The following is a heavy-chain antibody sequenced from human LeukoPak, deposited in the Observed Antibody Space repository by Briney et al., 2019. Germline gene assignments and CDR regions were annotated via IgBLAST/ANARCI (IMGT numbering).Heavy chain of an antibody. V-gene: IGHV3-30*02. CDR3: AKDRDGYFDWLSSLDY. D-gene: IGHD3-9*01. CDR1: GFTFSSYG. CDR2: IRYDGSNI. Sequence: PGGSLRLSCAASGFTFSSYGMHWVRQAPGKGLEWVAFIRYDGSNIYYADSVKGRFTISRDNSKNTLYLQMNSLRAEDTAVYYCAKDRDGYFDWLSSLDYWGQGTLVTVSS. J-gene: IGHJ4*02.